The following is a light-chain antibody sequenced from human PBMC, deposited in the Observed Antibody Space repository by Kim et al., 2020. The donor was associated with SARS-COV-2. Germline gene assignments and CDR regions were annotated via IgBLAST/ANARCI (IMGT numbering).Light chain of an antibody. CDR3: QRYGGPPPYP. CDR2: HAS. J-gene: IGKJ2*01. CDR1: QPISKDC. V-gene: IGKV3-20*01. Sequence: STGDTAPLSCRASQPISKDCLAWYKQILGQPPRLLIYHASVRASDVPVRFSGSGSATDFTLTIKSLEPEDFAVYYCQRYGGPPPYPFGQGTKLEI.